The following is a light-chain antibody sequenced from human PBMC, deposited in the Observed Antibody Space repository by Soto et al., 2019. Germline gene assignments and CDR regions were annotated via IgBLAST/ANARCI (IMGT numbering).Light chain of an antibody. J-gene: IGKJ5*01. CDR3: QQYTIWSSIT. CDR1: QSISSK. CDR2: DAS. V-gene: IGKV3-15*01. Sequence: EIVMTQSPATLSVSPGERATLSCRASQSISSKVGWYQQKPGQAPRLLICDASTRATGVPPRFSASGSGTEFTLTVRSLQSEDFAVYYCQQYTIWSSITFGQGTRLEIK.